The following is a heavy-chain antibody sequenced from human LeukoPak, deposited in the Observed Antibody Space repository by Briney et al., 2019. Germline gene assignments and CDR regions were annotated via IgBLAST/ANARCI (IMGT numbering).Heavy chain of an antibody. Sequence: ASVKVSCKAFGYTFTDYHMHWVRQAPGQGLEWMGWIDPNSGDTNYAQKFQGRVTMTRDTTISTAYMELSRLRSDDTAVFYCATLMAHLDYWGQGTLVTVSS. V-gene: IGHV1-2*02. CDR1: GYTFTDYH. CDR2: IDPNSGDT. J-gene: IGHJ4*02. CDR3: ATLMAHLDY. D-gene: IGHD2-8*01.